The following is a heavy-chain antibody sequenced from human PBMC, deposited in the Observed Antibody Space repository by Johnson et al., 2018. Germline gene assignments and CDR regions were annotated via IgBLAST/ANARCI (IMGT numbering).Heavy chain of an antibody. J-gene: IGHJ3*02. CDR3: ARNSGYDSDDGFDI. CDR2: IWYDGSNK. V-gene: IGHV3-33*01. Sequence: QVQLVESGGGVVQPGRSLRLSCAASGFTFSTYGMHWVRQAPGKGLEWVAVIWYDGSNKHYPASVKGRFTISRDNSKNTLSLQMNSLRAEDTAVYYCARNSGYDSDDGFDIWGQGTMVSVSS. D-gene: IGHD5-12*01. CDR1: GFTFSTYG.